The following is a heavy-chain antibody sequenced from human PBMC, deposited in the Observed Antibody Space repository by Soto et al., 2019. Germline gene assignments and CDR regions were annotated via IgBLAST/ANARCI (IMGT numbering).Heavy chain of an antibody. CDR2: IYSKAGKM. V-gene: IGHV1-18*01. D-gene: IGHD2-15*01. CDR3: ARDIAFDIDY. CDR1: GYTFNDFG. Sequence: QVHLLQSGAEVQKPGASVKVSCKTSGYTFNDFGITWVRQAPGLGLEWLGWIYSKAGKMNFAPKFQNRVIMTTDTSKSTAVMELTSLTFYDSAIYFCARDIAFDIDYWGQGTLVTVS. J-gene: IGHJ4*02.